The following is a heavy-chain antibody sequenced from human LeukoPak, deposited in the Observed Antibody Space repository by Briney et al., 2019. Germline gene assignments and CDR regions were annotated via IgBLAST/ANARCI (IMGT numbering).Heavy chain of an antibody. Sequence: GGSLRLSCEASGLSLSNYPMHWVRQAPGKGLEWITLITYDGAFDGGKTYYADSVKGRFTISRDNSKKTLYLQLNSLRAEDTAVYYCAKDPGGDYYDSSGYTYFQYWGQGTLVTVSS. CDR3: AKDPGGDYYDSSGYTYFQY. D-gene: IGHD3-22*01. CDR1: GLSLSNYP. V-gene: IGHV3-30*07. J-gene: IGHJ1*01. CDR2: ITYDGAFDGGKT.